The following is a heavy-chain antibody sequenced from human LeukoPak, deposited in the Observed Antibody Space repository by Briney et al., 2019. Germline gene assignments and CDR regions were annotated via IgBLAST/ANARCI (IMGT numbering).Heavy chain of an antibody. CDR2: LSYDGTNE. V-gene: IGHV3-30-3*01. CDR1: GFXFSAYP. J-gene: IGHJ6*02. Sequence: GGSLRLSCAVSGFXFSAYPMHWVRQAPGKGLEWVAVLSYDGTNEYYGDSVKGRFTISRDNSKNTLYLQMNSPRAEDTAVYYCASGRLNYFYAMDIWGQGTTVTVSS. CDR3: ASGRLNYFYAMDI.